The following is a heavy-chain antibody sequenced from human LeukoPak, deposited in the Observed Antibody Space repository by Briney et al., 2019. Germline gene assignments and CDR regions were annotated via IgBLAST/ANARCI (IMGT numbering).Heavy chain of an antibody. D-gene: IGHD5-18*01. CDR3: AKDRERGYSGLDY. J-gene: IGHJ4*02. V-gene: IGHV3-43*01. Sequence: PAGGSLRLSCAASGFTFDDYTMHWVRQAPGKGLEWVSLITWDGTDTSYADSVKGRFTISRDNSKNTLYLQMNSLRAEDTAVYYCAKDRERGYSGLDYWGQGTLVTVSS. CDR1: GFTFDDYT. CDR2: ITWDGTDT.